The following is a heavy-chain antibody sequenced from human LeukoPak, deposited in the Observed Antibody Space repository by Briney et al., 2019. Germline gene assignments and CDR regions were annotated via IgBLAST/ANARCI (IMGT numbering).Heavy chain of an antibody. J-gene: IGHJ4*02. D-gene: IGHD5-24*01. CDR1: GFTFSSYA. Sequence: GGSLRLSCAASGFTFSSYAMHWVRQAPGKGLEWVAFISYDGSNKYYADSVKGRFAISRDNSKNTLYLQMNSLRAEDTAVYYCAVGALRDGYTPHRYWGQGTLVTVSS. CDR2: ISYDGSNK. CDR3: AVGALRDGYTPHRY. V-gene: IGHV3-30*09.